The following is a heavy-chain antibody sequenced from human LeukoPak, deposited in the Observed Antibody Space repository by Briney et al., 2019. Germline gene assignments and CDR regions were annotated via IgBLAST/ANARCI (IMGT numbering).Heavy chain of an antibody. CDR3: ARDIGVGGAFDI. Sequence: GGSLRLSCAGVGFTFSSFWMTWVRQAPGKGLEWVANIKEDGSATYYVDSVKGRFTISRDNAKNSLYLQMKSLTAEDTAVYFCARDIGVGGAFDIWGQGTLVTVSS. D-gene: IGHD3-10*01. V-gene: IGHV3-7*04. J-gene: IGHJ3*02. CDR2: IKEDGSAT. CDR1: GFTFSSFW.